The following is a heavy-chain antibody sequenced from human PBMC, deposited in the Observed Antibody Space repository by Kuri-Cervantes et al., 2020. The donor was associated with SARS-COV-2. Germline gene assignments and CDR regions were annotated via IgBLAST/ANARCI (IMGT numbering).Heavy chain of an antibody. J-gene: IGHJ6*02. Sequence: GGSLRLSCAASGFTFSSYSMNWVRQAPSKGLEWVAFIWYDGSDKDYADSVKGRFTISRENSNKTVYLQMNSLRVEGTAVYYCARDLLRRRLFGVERGMDVWGQGTTVTVSS. CDR3: ARDLLRRRLFGVERGMDV. CDR2: IWYDGSDK. D-gene: IGHD3-10*01. V-gene: IGHV3-33*08. CDR1: GFTFSSYS.